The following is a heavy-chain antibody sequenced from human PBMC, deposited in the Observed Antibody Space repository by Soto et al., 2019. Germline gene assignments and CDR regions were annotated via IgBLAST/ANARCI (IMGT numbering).Heavy chain of an antibody. CDR2: INAGNGNT. Sequence: ASVKVSCKASGYTFTSYAMHWVRQAPGQRLEWMGWINAGNGNTKYSQKFQGRVTITRDTSASTAYMELSSLRSEDTAVYYCARLKTYDVLNKSDYWGQGSLVTVSS. CDR1: GYTFTSYA. V-gene: IGHV1-3*01. D-gene: IGHD3-9*01. J-gene: IGHJ4*02. CDR3: ARLKTYDVLNKSDY.